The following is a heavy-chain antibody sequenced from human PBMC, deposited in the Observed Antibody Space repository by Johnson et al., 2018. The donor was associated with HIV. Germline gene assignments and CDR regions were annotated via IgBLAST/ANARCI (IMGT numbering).Heavy chain of an antibody. CDR3: ARPIARGASDI. CDR2: IKEDGSEK. J-gene: IGHJ3*02. V-gene: IGHV3-7*05. CDR1: GFTFSSNW. Sequence: VQLVESGGGLVQPGGSLRLSCTASGFTFSSNWMNWVRQAPGKGLEWVANIKEDGSEKYYVDSVRGRFTISRDNAKNSLYLQMNSQRAEDTAVYYCARPIARGASDIWGQGTMVTVSS. D-gene: IGHD3-10*01.